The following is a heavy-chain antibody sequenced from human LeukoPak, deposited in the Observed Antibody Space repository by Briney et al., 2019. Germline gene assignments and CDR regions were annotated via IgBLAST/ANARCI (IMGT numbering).Heavy chain of an antibody. CDR2: IYYSGST. CDR1: GYSISSGYY. CDR3: ARVATTTSPPQRPFDY. D-gene: IGHD5-12*01. J-gene: IGHJ4*02. V-gene: IGHV4-38-2*01. Sequence: SETLSLTCAVSGYSISSGYYWGWIRQPPGKGLEWIGSIYYSGSTYYNPSLKSRVTISVDTSKNQFSLKLSSVTAADTAVYYCARVATTTSPPQRPFDYWGQGTLVTVSS.